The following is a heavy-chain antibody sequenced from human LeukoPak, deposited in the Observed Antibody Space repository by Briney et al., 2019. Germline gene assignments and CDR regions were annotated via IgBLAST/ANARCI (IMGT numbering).Heavy chain of an antibody. D-gene: IGHD4-17*01. J-gene: IGHJ4*02. Sequence: SETLSLTCTVSGGSISSYYWSWIRQPAGKGLEWIGHIDISGRTEYNPSLKSRVTMSVDTSKNQFSLRLRSVTAADTAVYYCARGPWYGDYDYWGQGTLVTVSS. CDR3: ARGPWYGDYDY. V-gene: IGHV4-4*07. CDR2: IDISGRT. CDR1: GGSISSYY.